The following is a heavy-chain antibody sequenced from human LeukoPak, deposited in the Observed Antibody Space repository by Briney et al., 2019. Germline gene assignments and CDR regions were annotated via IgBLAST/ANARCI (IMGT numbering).Heavy chain of an antibody. CDR2: INSDGSST. CDR1: GFTFSSYW. J-gene: IGHJ6*02. V-gene: IGHV3-74*01. Sequence: GGSLRLSCAASGFTFSSYWMHRVRQAPGKGLVWVSRINSDGSSTSYADSVKGRFTISRDNAKNTLYLQMNSLRAEDTAVYYCARDYVPIFGVVIRSYGMDVWGQGTTVTVSS. CDR3: ARDYVPIFGVVIRSYGMDV. D-gene: IGHD3-3*01.